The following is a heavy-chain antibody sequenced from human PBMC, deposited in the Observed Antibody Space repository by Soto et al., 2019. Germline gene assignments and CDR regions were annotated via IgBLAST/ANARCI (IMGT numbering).Heavy chain of an antibody. CDR3: VRHWLWDSIPDWFDP. CDR1: DDSISSSSDY. V-gene: IGHV4-39*01. CDR2: VYSGGST. D-gene: IGHD3-22*01. Sequence: ASDTLSLTCTVSDDSISSSSDYSFWIRQPPWKGLEWIGSVYSGGSTYYSTSLKSRVTISVDTSKSRFSLNLSAVTAADTAVYYCVRHWLWDSIPDWFDPWGQGTLVTVSS. J-gene: IGHJ5*02.